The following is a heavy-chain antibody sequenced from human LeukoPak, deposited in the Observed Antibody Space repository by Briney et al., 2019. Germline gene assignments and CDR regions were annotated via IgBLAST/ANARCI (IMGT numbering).Heavy chain of an antibody. Sequence: SETLSLTCTVSGGSISGSNYYWGWIHQPPGKGLEWIGSLSFGGNTFYNPSLKSRVTISVDTSKNQFSLKLSSMIAADTAVYYCARHPPWGPWDPWGQGTLVTGSS. CDR1: GGSISGSNYY. J-gene: IGHJ5*02. CDR2: LSFGGNT. D-gene: IGHD7-27*01. V-gene: IGHV4-39*01. CDR3: ARHPPWGPWDP.